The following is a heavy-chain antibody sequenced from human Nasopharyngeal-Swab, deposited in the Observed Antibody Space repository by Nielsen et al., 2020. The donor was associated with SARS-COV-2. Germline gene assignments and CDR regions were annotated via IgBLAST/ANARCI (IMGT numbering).Heavy chain of an antibody. Sequence: SGPTLVKPTQTLTLTCTFSGFPLSASGMCVTWIRQTSGKALEWLALINWDDHKYYSTSLRTRLNISKDTSKNQVVLTMTNMDPVDTGTYYCARMYSTGYYYYGMDVWGQGTTVTVSS. CDR1: GFPLSASGMC. CDR3: ARMYSTGYYYYGMDV. CDR2: INWDDHK. D-gene: IGHD3-10*01. J-gene: IGHJ6*02. V-gene: IGHV2-70*01.